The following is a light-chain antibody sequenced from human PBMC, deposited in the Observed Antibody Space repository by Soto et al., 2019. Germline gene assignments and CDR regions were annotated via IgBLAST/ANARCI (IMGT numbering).Light chain of an antibody. V-gene: IGLV2-23*02. J-gene: IGLJ3*02. CDR1: SSDVGSYNL. CDR2: GVR. Sequence: QSALTQPASVSGSPGQSITISCTGTSSDVGSYNLVSWYQHYPGKAPKVIIYGVRKRPSGVSNRFSASKSGNTASLTISGLQAEDEADYYCCSYAGSSTMVFGGGTKLTVL. CDR3: CSYAGSSTMV.